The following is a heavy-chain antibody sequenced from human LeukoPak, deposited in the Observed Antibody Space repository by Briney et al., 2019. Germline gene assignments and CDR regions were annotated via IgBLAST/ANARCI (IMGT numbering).Heavy chain of an antibody. D-gene: IGHD6-19*01. CDR2: ISSSSSYI. CDR1: GFTFSSYS. J-gene: IGHJ3*02. V-gene: IGHV3-21*01. Sequence: GGSLRLSCAASGFTFSSYSRNWVRQAPGKGLEWVSSISSSSSYIYYADSVKGRFTISRDNAKNSLYLQMNSLRAEDTAVYYCARGPIAVAVDDAFDIWGQGTMVTVSS. CDR3: ARGPIAVAVDDAFDI.